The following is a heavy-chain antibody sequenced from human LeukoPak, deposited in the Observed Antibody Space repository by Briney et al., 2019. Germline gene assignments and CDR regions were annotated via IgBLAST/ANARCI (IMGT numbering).Heavy chain of an antibody. CDR3: ARQNGVIEAFDC. CDR1: AGSVRNGNLY. J-gene: IGHJ4*02. Sequence: PSETLSLTCTVSAGSVRNGNLYWSWIRQSPGKGLEWIGYVYYIGNTNYNPSLESRVTISIDTSTNQFSLKLTSVTAADTAVYYCARQNGVIEAFDCWGRGMLVTVSS. V-gene: IGHV4-61*01. CDR2: VYYIGNT. D-gene: IGHD4-17*01.